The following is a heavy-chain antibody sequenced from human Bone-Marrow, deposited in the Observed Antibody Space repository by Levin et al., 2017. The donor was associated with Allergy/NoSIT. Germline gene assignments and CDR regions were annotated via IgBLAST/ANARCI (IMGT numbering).Heavy chain of an antibody. CDR2: IYWDDNK. CDR1: GFSLSTSGVG. CDR3: AQKDIRGLVY. J-gene: IGHJ4*02. D-gene: IGHD6-19*01. V-gene: IGHV2-5*02. Sequence: SQTLSLTCTFSGFSLSTSGVGVGWIRQPPGKALECLALIYWDDNKYYSPSLKSRLTITKDTSKNQVVLTMTNMDPVDTATYYCAQKDIRGLVYWGQGSLVTVSS.